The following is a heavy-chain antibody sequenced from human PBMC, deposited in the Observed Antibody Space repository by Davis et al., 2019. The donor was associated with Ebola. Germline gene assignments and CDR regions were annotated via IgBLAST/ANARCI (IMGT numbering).Heavy chain of an antibody. Sequence: SETLSLTCAVYGESFSGYYWSWIRQPPGKGLEWIGEINHSGSSNYNPSLKSRVTISVDTSKNQFSLKLSSVTAADTAVYYCARGHYGDYLLYYYYGMDVWGQGTTVTVSS. J-gene: IGHJ6*02. V-gene: IGHV4-34*01. CDR2: INHSGSS. CDR1: GESFSGYY. D-gene: IGHD4-17*01. CDR3: ARGHYGDYLLYYYYGMDV.